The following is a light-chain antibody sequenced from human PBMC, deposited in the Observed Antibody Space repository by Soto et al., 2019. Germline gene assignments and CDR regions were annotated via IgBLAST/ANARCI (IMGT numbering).Light chain of an antibody. CDR3: QQYGSSPPT. J-gene: IGKJ1*01. V-gene: IGKV3-20*01. Sequence: EIVMTQSPATLSVSPGERVTLSCRASQSVSILLAWYQQKPGQGPRLLIYGASSRATGTPDRFSGSGSGTDFTLTINRLEPEDFALYYCQQYGSSPPTFGQGTKVDIK. CDR2: GAS. CDR1: QSVSIL.